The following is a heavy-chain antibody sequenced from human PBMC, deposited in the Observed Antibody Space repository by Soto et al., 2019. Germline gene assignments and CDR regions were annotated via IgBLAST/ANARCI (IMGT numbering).Heavy chain of an antibody. V-gene: IGHV1-2*02. CDR1: GYTFNAYY. Sequence: QVQVVQSGAEVKKPGASVKVSCKASGYTFNAYYMHWVRQAPGQGLEWMGWINPTSGGTKYAQKFQGRVTMTRDTSISTAYMELSSLTSDDTAIYYCARGVGAGGTVRFAFDIWGQETMITVSS. CDR3: ARGVGAGGTVRFAFDI. J-gene: IGHJ3*02. CDR2: INPTSGGT. D-gene: IGHD6-13*01.